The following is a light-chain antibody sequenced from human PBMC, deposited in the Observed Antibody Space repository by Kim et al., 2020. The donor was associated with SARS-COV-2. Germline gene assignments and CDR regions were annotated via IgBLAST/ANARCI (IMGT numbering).Light chain of an antibody. CDR3: QSYDSSLSVV. CDR2: GNN. J-gene: IGLJ2*01. V-gene: IGLV1-40*01. Sequence: QSVLTQPPSVSGAPGQRVTISCTGSSSNIGAGYYVHWYQHLPGTAPKLLIYGNNNRASGVPDRFSGSKSGTSASLAITGLQAEDEANYYCQSYDSSLSVVFGGGTQLTVL. CDR1: SSNIGAGYY.